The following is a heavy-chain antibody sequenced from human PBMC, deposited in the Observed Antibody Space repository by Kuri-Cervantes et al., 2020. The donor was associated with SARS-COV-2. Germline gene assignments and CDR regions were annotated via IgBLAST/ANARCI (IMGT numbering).Heavy chain of an antibody. V-gene: IGHV3-23*01. CDR1: GFTFRTYA. J-gene: IGHJ4*02. CDR3: AKDPSGSSSGSNFQY. Sequence: GGSLRLSCAVSGFTFRTYAMSWVRQAPGKGLEWVSTISGSGVSVNYAVSVKGRFTISSDNSTNTLYLEMDSLTAADTAIYYCAKDPSGSSSGSNFQYWGQGTLVTVSS. D-gene: IGHD6-6*01. CDR2: ISGSGVSV.